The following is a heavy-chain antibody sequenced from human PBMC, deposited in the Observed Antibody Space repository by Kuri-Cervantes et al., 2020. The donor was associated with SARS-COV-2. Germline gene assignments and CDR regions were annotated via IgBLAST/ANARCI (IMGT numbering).Heavy chain of an antibody. Sequence: SVKVSCKASGGTFSSYATSWVRQAPGQGLEWMGGIIPILGIANYAQKFQGRVTITADKSTSTAYMGLSSLRSEDTAVYYCARVAGSYYYYYGMDVWGQGTTVTVSS. D-gene: IGHD2-15*01. J-gene: IGHJ6*02. CDR3: ARVAGSYYYYYGMDV. CDR2: IIPILGIA. CDR1: GGTFSSYA. V-gene: IGHV1-69*10.